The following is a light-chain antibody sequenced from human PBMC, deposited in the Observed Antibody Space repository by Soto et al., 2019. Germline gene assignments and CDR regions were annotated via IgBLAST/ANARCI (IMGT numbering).Light chain of an antibody. J-gene: IGKJ2*01. V-gene: IGKV3-20*01. Sequence: EIVLTQSPGTLSLSPGERATLSCRASQSVNNNFLAWYQQKPGQAPRLLIYGASSRATGIPDRFSGSGSGTDLTLTISRLEPEDFAVYYCQQYGSSQYTFGQGSKLEF. CDR3: QQYGSSQYT. CDR1: QSVNNNF. CDR2: GAS.